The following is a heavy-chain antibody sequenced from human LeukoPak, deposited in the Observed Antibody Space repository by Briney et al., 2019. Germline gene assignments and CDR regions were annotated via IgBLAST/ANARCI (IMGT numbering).Heavy chain of an antibody. V-gene: IGHV1-3*01. CDR3: ARDLRDGYTRNYYNYYGMDV. D-gene: IGHD5-24*01. CDR1: GYTFTSYA. J-gene: IGHJ6*02. CDR2: INAGTGNT. Sequence: ASVKVSCKASGYTFTSYAMHWVRQAPGQRLEWMGWINAGTGNTKYSQKLQGRVTITRETSASTAYMELSSLRSEDTAVYCCARDLRDGYTRNYYNYYGMDVWGQGTTVTVSS.